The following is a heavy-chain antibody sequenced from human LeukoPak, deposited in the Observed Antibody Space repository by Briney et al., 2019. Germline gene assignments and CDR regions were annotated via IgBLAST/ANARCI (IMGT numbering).Heavy chain of an antibody. CDR3: AGQQWLEGYNWFDP. Sequence: PGGSLRLSCAASGFTFSSYAMSWVRQAPGKGLEWVSAISGSGGSTYYADSVKGRFTISRDNSKNTLYLQMSSLRAEDTAVYYCAGQQWLEGYNWFDPWGQGTLVTVSS. CDR2: ISGSGGST. J-gene: IGHJ5*02. CDR1: GFTFSSYA. D-gene: IGHD6-19*01. V-gene: IGHV3-23*01.